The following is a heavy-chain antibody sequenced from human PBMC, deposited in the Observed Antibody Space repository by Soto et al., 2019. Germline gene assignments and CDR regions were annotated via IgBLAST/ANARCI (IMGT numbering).Heavy chain of an antibody. CDR3: ARGGRVSSWRNWFDP. J-gene: IGHJ5*02. D-gene: IGHD6-13*01. V-gene: IGHV1-2*04. CDR1: GYTFTGYY. CDR2: INPNSGGT. Sequence: QVQLVQSGAEVKKPGASVKVSCKASGYTFTGYYMHWVRQAPGQGLEWMGWINPNSGGTNYAQKFQGWVTMTWDTSISTAYMELSRLRSDDTAVYYCARGGRVSSWRNWFDPWGQGTLVTVSS.